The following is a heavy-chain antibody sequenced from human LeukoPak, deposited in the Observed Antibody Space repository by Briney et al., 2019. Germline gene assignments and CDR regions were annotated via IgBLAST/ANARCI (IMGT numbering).Heavy chain of an antibody. Sequence: GGSLRLSCAASGFTFSSYAMSWARQAPGKGLEWVSAISGSGGSTYYADSVKGRFTISRDNSKNTLYLQMNSLRAEDTAVYYCATFQRYYYDSSGSPQDYWGQGTLVTVSS. CDR1: GFTFSSYA. CDR2: ISGSGGST. D-gene: IGHD3-22*01. V-gene: IGHV3-23*01. CDR3: ATFQRYYYDSSGSPQDY. J-gene: IGHJ4*02.